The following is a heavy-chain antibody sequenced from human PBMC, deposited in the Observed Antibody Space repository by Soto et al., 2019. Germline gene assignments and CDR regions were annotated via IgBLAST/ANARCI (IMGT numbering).Heavy chain of an antibody. D-gene: IGHD3-9*01. Sequence: ASVKVSCKASGYTFTSYAMHWVRQAPGQRLEWMGWINAGNGNTKYSQKFQGRVTITRDASASTAYMELSSLRSEDTAVYYCARDALSWYYDILTGHHYYYYMDVWGKGTTVTVSS. V-gene: IGHV1-3*01. CDR3: ARDALSWYYDILTGHHYYYYMDV. CDR1: GYTFTSYA. J-gene: IGHJ6*03. CDR2: INAGNGNT.